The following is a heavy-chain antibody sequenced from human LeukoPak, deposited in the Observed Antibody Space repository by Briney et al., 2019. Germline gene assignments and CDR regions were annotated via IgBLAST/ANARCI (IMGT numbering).Heavy chain of an antibody. CDR3: ARGVEPLAANTLAY. J-gene: IGHJ4*02. Sequence: GGSLRLSCAASGFTFITNDMTWVRQAPGKGLEWVSVLYSDGNTKYADSVQGRFTISRDNSKNTLYLEMNSLSPDDTAVYYCARGVEPLAANTLAYWGQGTLVTVSS. CDR1: GFTFITND. D-gene: IGHD1-14*01. V-gene: IGHV3-53*01. CDR2: LYSDGNT.